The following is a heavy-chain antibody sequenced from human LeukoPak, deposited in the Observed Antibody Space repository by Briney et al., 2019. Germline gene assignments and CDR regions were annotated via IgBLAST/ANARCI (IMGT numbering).Heavy chain of an antibody. Sequence: ASVTVSCKASGYTFTSYAMHWVRQAPGQRLEWMGWINAGNGNTKYSQKFQGRVTITRDTSASTAYMELSSLRSEDTAVYYCARLDYYYYGMDVWGQGTTVTVPS. J-gene: IGHJ6*02. CDR1: GYTFTSYA. V-gene: IGHV1-3*01. CDR2: INAGNGNT. CDR3: ARLDYYYYGMDV.